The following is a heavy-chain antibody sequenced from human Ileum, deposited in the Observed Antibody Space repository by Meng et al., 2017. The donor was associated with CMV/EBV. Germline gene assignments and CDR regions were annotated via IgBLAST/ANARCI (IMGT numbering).Heavy chain of an antibody. V-gene: IGHV3-49*04. CDR2: IRSKAYGGTT. J-gene: IGHJ4*02. CDR3: TSLLGDCSSTSCHPPDY. D-gene: IGHD2-2*01. CDR1: GFTFGDYA. Sequence: GESLKISCTASGFTFGDYAMSWVRQAPGKGLEWVGFIRSKAYGGTTEYAASVKGRFTISRDDSKSIAYLQMNSLKTEDTAVYYCTSLLGDCSSTSCHPPDYWGQGTLVTVSS.